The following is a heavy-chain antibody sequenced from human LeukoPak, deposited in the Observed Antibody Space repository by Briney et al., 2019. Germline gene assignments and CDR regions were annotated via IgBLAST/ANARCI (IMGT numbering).Heavy chain of an antibody. CDR3: ARDCGTSGCDF. V-gene: IGHV3-74*01. CDR2: ISTDGSST. CDR1: GFTLSDYW. D-gene: IGHD5-12*01. J-gene: IGHJ4*02. Sequence: QAGGSLRLSCAASGFTLSDYWMHWVRQAAGKGLVWVSRISTDGSSTTNADSVKGRFTISRDNAKNMVYLQMNSLRVEDTAVYYCARDCGTSGCDFWGQGTLVTVSS.